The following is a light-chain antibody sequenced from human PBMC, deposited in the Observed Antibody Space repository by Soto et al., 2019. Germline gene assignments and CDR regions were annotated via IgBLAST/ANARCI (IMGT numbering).Light chain of an antibody. J-gene: IGKJ1*01. V-gene: IGKV3-15*01. Sequence: EILMTQSPVTLSVSPGERATLSCRASQSVSSNLAWYQQKPGQAPSLLIYGAFTRATGIPARFSGTGSWTEFTLTISSLQSEDFALYYCQQYNDWPLTFGQGTKVDIK. CDR3: QQYNDWPLT. CDR2: GAF. CDR1: QSVSSN.